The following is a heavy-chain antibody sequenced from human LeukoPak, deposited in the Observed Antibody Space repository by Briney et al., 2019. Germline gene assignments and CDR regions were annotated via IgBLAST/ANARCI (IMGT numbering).Heavy chain of an antibody. V-gene: IGHV1-69*04. D-gene: IGHD3-10*01. Sequence: GSSVTVSCKSSGGTFSSYAISWVRQAPGQGLEWMGRIIPILEIGKYAQKFQGRVTITADKSTSTAYMELSSLRSEDTAVYYCAGYVVRGIYNWFDPWGQGTLVTVSS. CDR2: IIPILEIG. CDR1: GGTFSSYA. CDR3: AGYVVRGIYNWFDP. J-gene: IGHJ5*02.